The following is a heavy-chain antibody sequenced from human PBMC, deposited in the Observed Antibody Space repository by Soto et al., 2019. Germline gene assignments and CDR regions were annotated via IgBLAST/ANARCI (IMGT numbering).Heavy chain of an antibody. CDR1: GFTFSHYA. CDR3: ARSAPYYPLDY. CDR2: TSFDEGNK. Sequence: QVQLVESGGGVVQPGRSLRLSCAASGFTFSHYAMHWVRQAPGMGLEWVAVTSFDEGNKYYADSVKGRFTISRDNSKNTLFLQMNSLRVEDTAVYYCARSAPYYPLDYWGQGNLVTVSS. V-gene: IGHV3-30*04. D-gene: IGHD3-10*01. J-gene: IGHJ4*02.